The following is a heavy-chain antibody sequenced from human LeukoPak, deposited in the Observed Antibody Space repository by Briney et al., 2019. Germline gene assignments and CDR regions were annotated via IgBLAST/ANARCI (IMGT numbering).Heavy chain of an antibody. CDR2: IYHSGST. CDR3: ARLIVVSPGDDY. D-gene: IGHD1-14*01. J-gene: IGHJ4*02. Sequence: PETLSLTCAVSGYSISSGYYWGWIRQPPGKGLEWIGSIYHSGSTYYNPSLKSRVTISVDTSKNQFSLKLSSVTAADTAVYYCARLIVVSPGDDYWGQGTLVTVSS. V-gene: IGHV4-38-2*01. CDR1: GYSISSGYY.